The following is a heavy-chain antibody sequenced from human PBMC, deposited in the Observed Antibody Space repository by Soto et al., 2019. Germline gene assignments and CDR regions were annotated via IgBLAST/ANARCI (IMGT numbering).Heavy chain of an antibody. CDR3: AKDLYRVVTAMSYFDY. V-gene: IGHV3-30*18. CDR1: GFTFSSYG. CDR2: ISYDGSNK. Sequence: PGGSLRLSCAASGFTFSSYGMHWVRQAPGKGLEWVAVISYDGSNKYYADSVKGRFTISRDNSKNTLYLQMNSLRAEDTAVYYCAKDLYRVVTAMSYFDYWGQGTLVTVSS. D-gene: IGHD2-21*02. J-gene: IGHJ4*02.